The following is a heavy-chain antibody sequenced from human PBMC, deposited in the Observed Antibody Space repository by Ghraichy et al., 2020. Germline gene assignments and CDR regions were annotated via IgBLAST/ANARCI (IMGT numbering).Heavy chain of an antibody. D-gene: IGHD6-19*01. Sequence: ASVKVSCKASGYTFTSYGISWVRQAPGQGLEWMGGFDPEDGETIYAQKFQGRVTMTEDTSTDTAYMELSSLRSEDTAVYYCATEVAAVAGTGFDYWGQGTLVTVSS. CDR1: GYTFTSYG. CDR2: FDPEDGET. V-gene: IGHV1-24*01. J-gene: IGHJ4*02. CDR3: ATEVAAVAGTGFDY.